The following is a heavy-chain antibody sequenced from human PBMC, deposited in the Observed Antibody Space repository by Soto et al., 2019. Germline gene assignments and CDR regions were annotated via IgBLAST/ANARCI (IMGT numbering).Heavy chain of an antibody. D-gene: IGHD5-18*01. CDR3: ARGGLSFGYARDS. J-gene: IGHJ5*02. CDR1: ADTVIDHY. CDR2: ISPNNGDT. Sequence: HVQLFQSGAEVKKLGASVKVSCRASADTVIDHYMPWVRQAPGQGLEWVGWISPNNGDTNYAQRFQGWVTMTRDTSISTVYLDLLRLRSDDTAVYFCARGGLSFGYARDSWGQATLVPVSS. V-gene: IGHV1-2*04.